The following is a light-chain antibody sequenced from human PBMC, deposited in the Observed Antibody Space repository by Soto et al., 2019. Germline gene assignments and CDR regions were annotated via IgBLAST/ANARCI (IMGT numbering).Light chain of an antibody. J-gene: IGLJ1*01. CDR2: DVS. V-gene: IGLV2-11*01. CDR3: CSYAGSYTYV. Sequence: QSVLTQPRSASGSPGQSVTISCTGTSSDVGGYNYVSWYQQHPGKAPKLMIYDVSKRPSGVPDRFSGSKSCNTASLTISGLQAEDEADYYCCSYAGSYTYVFGTGTKVTVL. CDR1: SSDVGGYNY.